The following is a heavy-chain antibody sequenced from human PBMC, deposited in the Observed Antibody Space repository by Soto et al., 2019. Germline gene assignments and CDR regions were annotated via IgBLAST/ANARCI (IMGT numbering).Heavy chain of an antibody. CDR1: GFNFDDFA. Sequence: EVLLVESGGGLVQPGRSLRLSCAASGFNFDDFAMHWVRQAPGKGLEWVSSIRWNSRRIAYVDSVKGRFTISRDNAKNSLYLEMKTLRPEDTALYYCAKAVGVIPEADVLYLWGQGTMVTVSS. J-gene: IGHJ3*01. D-gene: IGHD2-15*01. V-gene: IGHV3-9*01. CDR3: AKAVGVIPEADVLYL. CDR2: IRWNSRRI.